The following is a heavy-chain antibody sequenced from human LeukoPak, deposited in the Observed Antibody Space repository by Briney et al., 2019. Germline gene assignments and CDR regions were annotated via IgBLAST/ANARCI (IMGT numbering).Heavy chain of an antibody. CDR1: GFTFSSYA. Sequence: GGSLRLSCAASGFTFSSYAMHRVRQAPGKGLEWVAVISYDGSNKYYADSVKGRFTISRDNSKNTLYLQMNSLRAEDTAVYYCARGYDFWSGYPPDYWGQGTLVTVSS. V-gene: IGHV3-30-3*01. CDR3: ARGYDFWSGYPPDY. D-gene: IGHD3-3*01. CDR2: ISYDGSNK. J-gene: IGHJ4*02.